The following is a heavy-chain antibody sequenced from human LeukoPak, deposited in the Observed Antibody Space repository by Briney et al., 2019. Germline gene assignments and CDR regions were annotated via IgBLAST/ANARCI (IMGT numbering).Heavy chain of an antibody. V-gene: IGHV4-30-4*08. CDR1: GGSISSGDYY. CDR2: IYYSGST. Sequence: SQTLSLTCTVSGGSISSGDYYWSWIRQPPGKGLEWIGYIYYSGSTYYNPSLKSRVTISVDTSKNQFSLKLSSVTAADTAVYYCARGDGGHRREDGFDPWGQGTLVTVSS. CDR3: ARGDGGHRREDGFDP. J-gene: IGHJ5*02. D-gene: IGHD5-24*01.